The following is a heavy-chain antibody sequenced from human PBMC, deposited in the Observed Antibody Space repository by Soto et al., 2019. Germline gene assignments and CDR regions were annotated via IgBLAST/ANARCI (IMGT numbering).Heavy chain of an antibody. V-gene: IGHV3-23*01. CDR1: GFNFAKYA. Sequence: HPGVSLRLSCAASGFNFAKYAMNWVRQAPGQGLEWVSAISGGGSTAYYADSVKGRFTITRDNSRNTLYLEMNSLRAEDTAVYYCARGPPKNYYYGMDVWGQGTTVTVSS. CDR3: ARGPPKNYYYGMDV. J-gene: IGHJ6*02. CDR2: ISGGGSTA.